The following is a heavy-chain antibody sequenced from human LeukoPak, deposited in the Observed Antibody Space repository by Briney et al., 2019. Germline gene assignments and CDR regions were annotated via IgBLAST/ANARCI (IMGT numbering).Heavy chain of an antibody. J-gene: IGHJ4*02. CDR1: GFTFSSYE. V-gene: IGHV3-15*01. CDR3: TTPLYSWGYSW. D-gene: IGHD2-15*01. Sequence: GGSLRLSCAASGFTFSSYEMNWVRQAPGKGLEWVGRIKSKTDGGTTDYAAPVKGRFTISSDDSKNTLYLQMNGLKTEDTAVYYCTTPLYSWGYSWWGQGTLVTVSS. CDR2: IKSKTDGGTT.